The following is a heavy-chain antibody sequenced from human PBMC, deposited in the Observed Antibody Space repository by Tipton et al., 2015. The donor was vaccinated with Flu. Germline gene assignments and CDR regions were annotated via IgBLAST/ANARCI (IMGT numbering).Heavy chain of an antibody. Sequence: TLSLTCTVSGGSISSTYYWGWIHQPPGKGLEWIGSIFYSGSFSGGSTYYNPSLKSRVTISVDTSRNQFSLKLSSVTAADTAIYYCAGDSPYDSSGYYSDYWGQGTQVTVSS. V-gene: IGHV4-39*07. CDR1: GGSISSTYY. J-gene: IGHJ4*02. CDR3: AGDSPYDSSGYYSDY. D-gene: IGHD3-22*01. CDR2: IFYSGSFSGGST.